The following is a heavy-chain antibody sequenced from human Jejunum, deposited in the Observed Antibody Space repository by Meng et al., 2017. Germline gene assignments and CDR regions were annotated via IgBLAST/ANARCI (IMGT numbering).Heavy chain of an antibody. J-gene: IGHJ4*02. Sequence: APGSWTPSQYLSRQWPVSGCSVGSCCYYCSWIRQHPGRGLEWIGYVYYSGSTYYNPSLKSRVAISVDTSKNQFSLKLSSVTAADTAVYYCASSIAAAVGYYFDYWGQGTLVTVSS. D-gene: IGHD6-13*01. CDR1: GCSVGSCCYY. CDR2: VYYSGST. V-gene: IGHV4-31*02. CDR3: ASSIAAAVGYYFDY.